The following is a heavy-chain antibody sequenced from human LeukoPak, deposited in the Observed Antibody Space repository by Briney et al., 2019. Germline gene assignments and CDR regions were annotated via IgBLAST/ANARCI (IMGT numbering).Heavy chain of an antibody. Sequence: LAGGSLRLSCAASGFTFSSYAMSWVRQAPGKGLEWVSAISGSGDSTYYADSVKGRFTISRDNPRNTLYLQMNSLRAEDTAIYYCAKNGDRGAYCSGGTCYPYYYYYMDVWGKGTTVTISS. CDR2: ISGSGDST. V-gene: IGHV3-23*01. CDR3: AKNGDRGAYCSGGTCYPYYYYYMDV. J-gene: IGHJ6*03. CDR1: GFTFSSYA. D-gene: IGHD2-15*01.